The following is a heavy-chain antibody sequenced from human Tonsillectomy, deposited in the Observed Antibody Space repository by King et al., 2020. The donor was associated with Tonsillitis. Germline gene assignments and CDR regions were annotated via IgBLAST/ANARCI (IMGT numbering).Heavy chain of an antibody. Sequence: VQLVESGGGLVQPGGSLRLSCAASGFTFSSYAMSWVRQAPGKGLEWVSAISGSGGSTYYADSVKGRFTISSDNSKNTLYLQMNSLRAEDTAVYYCAKEIVGATTWYYGMDVWGQGTTVTVSS. CDR2: ISGSGGST. V-gene: IGHV3-23*04. D-gene: IGHD1-26*01. CDR1: GFTFSSYA. J-gene: IGHJ6*02. CDR3: AKEIVGATTWYYGMDV.